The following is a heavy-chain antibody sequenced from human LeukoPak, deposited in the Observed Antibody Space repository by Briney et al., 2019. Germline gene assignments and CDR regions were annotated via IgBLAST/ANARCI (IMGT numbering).Heavy chain of an antibody. D-gene: IGHD6-19*01. Sequence: EASVKVSCKASGYTFTSCAMNWVRQAPGQGLEWMGWINTNTGNPTYAQGFTGRFVFSLDTSVSTAYLQISSLKAEDTAVYYCARGLMLSGWFPHEAFDIWGQGTMVTVSS. CDR2: INTNTGNP. CDR1: GYTFTSCA. CDR3: ARGLMLSGWFPHEAFDI. V-gene: IGHV7-4-1*02. J-gene: IGHJ3*02.